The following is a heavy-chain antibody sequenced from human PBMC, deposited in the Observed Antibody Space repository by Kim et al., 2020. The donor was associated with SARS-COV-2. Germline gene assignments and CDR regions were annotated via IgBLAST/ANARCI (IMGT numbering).Heavy chain of an antibody. D-gene: IGHD2-8*01. J-gene: IGHJ4*02. CDR1: GGSFSGYY. Sequence: SETLSLTCAVYGGSFSGYYWSWIRQPPGKGLEWIGEINHSGSTNYNPSLKSRVTISVDTSKNQFSLKLSSVTAADTAVYYCARGVVDYCTNGVCYEEGDYWGQGTLVTVSS. CDR2: INHSGST. V-gene: IGHV4-34*01. CDR3: ARGVVDYCTNGVCYEEGDY.